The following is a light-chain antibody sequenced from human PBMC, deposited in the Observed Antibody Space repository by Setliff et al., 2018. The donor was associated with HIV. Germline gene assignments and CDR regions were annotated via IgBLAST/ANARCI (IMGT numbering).Light chain of an antibody. Sequence: SYELTQTPSVSVAPGQTAIINCGGHNIGRKTIHWYQQKPGQAPVVVIYHDTDRPSGIPERFSGSNSGNTATLTIRSVEAGDEADYYCRVWDSDTYHQVFGPGTKVTVL. V-gene: IGLV3-21*04. J-gene: IGLJ1*01. CDR3: RVWDSDTYHQV. CDR2: HDT. CDR1: NIGRKT.